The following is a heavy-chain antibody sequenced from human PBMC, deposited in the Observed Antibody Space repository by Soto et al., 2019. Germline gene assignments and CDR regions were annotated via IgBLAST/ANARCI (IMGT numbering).Heavy chain of an antibody. J-gene: IGHJ4*02. V-gene: IGHV3-66*01. CDR2: IYSGGST. CDR1: GFTVSSNY. D-gene: IGHD3-10*01. CDR3: ARGGTMALDY. Sequence: LRLSCAASGFTVSSNYMSWVRQVPGKGLEWVSVIYSGGSTYYADSVKGRFTISRDSSKNTLYLQMNSLRAGDTAVYYCARGGTMALDYWGQGTLVTVSS.